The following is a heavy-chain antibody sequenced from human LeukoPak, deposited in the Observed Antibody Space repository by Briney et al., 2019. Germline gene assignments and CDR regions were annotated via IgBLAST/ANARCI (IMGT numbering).Heavy chain of an antibody. CDR1: GFTFTSSA. CDR2: IVVGSGNT. J-gene: IGHJ6*02. D-gene: IGHD3-3*01. V-gene: IGHV1-58*02. Sequence: SVKVSCKASGFTFTSSAMQWVRQARGQRLEWIGWIVVGSGNTNYAQKFQERVTITRDMSTSTAYMELSSLRSEDTAVSYCAAGRYDFWSGYHYGMDVCGQGTTVTVSS. CDR3: AAGRYDFWSGYHYGMDV.